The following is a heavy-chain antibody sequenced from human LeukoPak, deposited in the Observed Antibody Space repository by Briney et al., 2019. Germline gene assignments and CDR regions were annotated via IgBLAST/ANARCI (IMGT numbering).Heavy chain of an antibody. Sequence: GGSLRLSCAASRFTFSNYVMHWVRQAPGKGLEWVAVISYDGSDKYYADSVKGRFTISKDNAKNSLYLQMNSLRAEDTAVYYCARAPAHYYDSSDHYYVGESYFDYWGQGTLVTVSS. CDR1: RFTFSNYV. V-gene: IGHV3-30*03. CDR2: ISYDGSDK. J-gene: IGHJ4*02. CDR3: ARAPAHYYDSSDHYYVGESYFDY. D-gene: IGHD3-22*01.